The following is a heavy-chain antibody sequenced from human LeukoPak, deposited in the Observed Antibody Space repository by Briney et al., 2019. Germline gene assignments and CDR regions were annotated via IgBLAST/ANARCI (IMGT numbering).Heavy chain of an antibody. CDR2: LSHSGTT. D-gene: IGHD2-21*02. Sequence: SETLSLTCAVSGYSISSGYYWGWIRQSPGKGLEWIVSLSHSGTTYYIPSLESRVIISGDTSKNHFSLKLNSVTAADTAVYYCARHLVFVVVAATMDAFDIWGQGTMVTVSS. V-gene: IGHV4-38-2*01. CDR1: GYSISSGYY. J-gene: IGHJ3*02. CDR3: ARHLVFVVVAATMDAFDI.